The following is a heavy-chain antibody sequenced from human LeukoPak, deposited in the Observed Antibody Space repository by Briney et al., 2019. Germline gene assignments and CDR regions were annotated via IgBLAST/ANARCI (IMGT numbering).Heavy chain of an antibody. CDR3: ARGLSYGRYYFDY. Sequence: SETLSLTCTVSGGSISSSSYYWGWIRQPPGKGLEWIGSIYYSGSTYYDPSLKSRVTISVDTSKNQFSLKLSSVTAADTAVYYCARGLSYGRYYFDYWGQGTLVTVSS. CDR1: GGSISSSSYY. CDR2: IYYSGST. J-gene: IGHJ4*02. V-gene: IGHV4-39*01. D-gene: IGHD5-18*01.